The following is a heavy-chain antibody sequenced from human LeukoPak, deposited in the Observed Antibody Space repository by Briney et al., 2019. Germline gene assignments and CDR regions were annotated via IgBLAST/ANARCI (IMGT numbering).Heavy chain of an antibody. CDR2: ISYDGGKK. CDR1: GFTFSSHD. J-gene: IGHJ4*02. D-gene: IGHD3-3*01. CDR3: ARDWRGLLIHRRGFDY. V-gene: IGHV3-30*03. Sequence: GGSLRLSCAASGFTFSSHDMHWVRQAPGKGLEWVAFISYDGGKKDYADSVKGRFTISRDNSRNTLYLQMNSLRAEDTAVYYCARDWRGLLIHRRGFDYWGQGTLVTVSS.